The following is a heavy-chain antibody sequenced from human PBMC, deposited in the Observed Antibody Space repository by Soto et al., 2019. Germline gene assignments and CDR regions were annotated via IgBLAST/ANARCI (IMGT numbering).Heavy chain of an antibody. J-gene: IGHJ5*02. CDR3: ARAAGRSKLLPYFFDP. Sequence: QIHLVQSGAEARKPGASVRISCQASGYAFTTSAIHWVRQAPGQSLEWMGWINPATGDTKYSQNVRGRVTFALDTSATTAYMDLTSLASHDTAVYFCARAAGRSKLLPYFFDPWGQGTLVTVAS. CDR1: GYAFTTSA. CDR2: INPATGDT. D-gene: IGHD6-13*01. V-gene: IGHV1-3*01.